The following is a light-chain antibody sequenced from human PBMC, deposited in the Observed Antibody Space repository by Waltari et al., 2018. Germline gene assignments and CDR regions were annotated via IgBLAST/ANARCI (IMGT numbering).Light chain of an antibody. J-gene: IGLJ2*01. V-gene: IGLV2-8*01. CDR2: EVS. CDR1: SSDIGGYNR. CDR3: SSYAGSNTVL. Sequence: ALTQPPSMSGSPGQSVTISCTGTSSDIGGYNRVSWYQQHPDKAPKLMIYEVSQRPSGVSDRFSGSKSGNTASLTISGLQAEDEADYYCSSYAGSNTVLFGGWTRLTVL.